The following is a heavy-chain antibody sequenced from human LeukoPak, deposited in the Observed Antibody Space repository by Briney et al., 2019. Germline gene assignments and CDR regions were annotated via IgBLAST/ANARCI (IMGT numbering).Heavy chain of an antibody. J-gene: IGHJ4*02. D-gene: IGHD5-18*01. V-gene: IGHV4-39*01. CDR1: GGSISSSSYY. CDR2: IYYSGST. CDR3: ARRGYSYIFDY. Sequence: PSETLSLTCTVSGGSISSSSYYWGWIRQPPGKGLEWIGSIYYSGSTYYNPSLKSRVTISVDTSKNQFSLKLSPVTAADTAVYYCARRGYSYIFDYWGQGTLVTVSS.